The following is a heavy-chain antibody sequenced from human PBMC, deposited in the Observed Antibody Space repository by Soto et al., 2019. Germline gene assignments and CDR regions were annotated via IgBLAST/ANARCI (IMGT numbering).Heavy chain of an antibody. V-gene: IGHV4-34*01. CDR2: INHSGST. J-gene: IGHJ5*02. CDR3: ARVGGINWFDL. D-gene: IGHD3-16*01. Sequence: SETLSLTCAVYGGSFSGYYWSWIRQPPGKGLEWIGEINHSGSTNYNPSLKSRVTISVDTSKNQFSLKLSSVTAADTAVYYCARVGGINWFDLWGQGTLVTVSS. CDR1: GGSFSGYY.